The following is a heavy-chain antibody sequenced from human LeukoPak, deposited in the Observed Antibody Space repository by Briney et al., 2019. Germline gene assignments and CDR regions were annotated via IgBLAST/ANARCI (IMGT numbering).Heavy chain of an antibody. D-gene: IGHD6-19*01. V-gene: IGHV4-31*03. Sequence: PSETLSLTCTVSGGSISSGGYYWSWIRQHPGKGLEWIGYIYYSGSTYYNPSLKSRVTISVDTSKNQFSLKLSSVTAADTAVYYCATGIAVAAVDYWGQGTLVTVSS. CDR3: ATGIAVAAVDY. CDR1: GGSISSGGYY. CDR2: IYYSGST. J-gene: IGHJ4*02.